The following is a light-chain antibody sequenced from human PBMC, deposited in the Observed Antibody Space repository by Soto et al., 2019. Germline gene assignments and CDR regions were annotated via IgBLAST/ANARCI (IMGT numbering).Light chain of an antibody. V-gene: IGLV1-40*01. CDR2: GNS. Sequence: QSVLPQPPSVSGAPGQRVTISCTWSGSNIGAGYDVHWYQQLPGTAPKLLIYGNSNRPSGVPDRFSGSKSGTTASLAITGLQAEDEAEYYCLSYESSLSGWVFGGGTKLTVL. CDR1: GSNIGAGYD. CDR3: LSYESSLSGWV. J-gene: IGLJ3*02.